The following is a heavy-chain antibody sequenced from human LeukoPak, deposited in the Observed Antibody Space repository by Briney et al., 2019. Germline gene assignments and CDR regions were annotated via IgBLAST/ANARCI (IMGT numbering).Heavy chain of an antibody. CDR1: GFTFSSYS. Sequence: PGGSLRLSCAASGFTFSSYSMNWVRQAPGKGLEWVSSISSSSSYIYYADSVKGRFTISRDNAKNSLYLQMNSLRAEDTAVYYCARDGDSSGWSYFDYWGQGTLVTVSS. CDR2: ISSSSSYI. V-gene: IGHV3-21*01. D-gene: IGHD6-19*01. J-gene: IGHJ4*02. CDR3: ARDGDSSGWSYFDY.